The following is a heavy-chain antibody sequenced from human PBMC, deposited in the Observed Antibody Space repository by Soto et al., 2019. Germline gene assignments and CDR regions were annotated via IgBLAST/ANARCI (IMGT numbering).Heavy chain of an antibody. J-gene: IGHJ6*02. CDR3: TRVEVVMLLYVTEQNYHYYAMDV. CDR1: GFTFSTYW. CDR2: INGDGRST. V-gene: IGHV3-74*01. Sequence: EVQLVESGGGLVQPGGSLRLSCAASGFTFSTYWMHWVRQAPGKGLVWVSRINGDGRSTDYVDSVKGRFTISRDNAKNTLYLQMNSLRAEDTAVYYCTRVEVVMLLYVTEQNYHYYAMDVWGQGTTVTVSS. D-gene: IGHD2-21*01.